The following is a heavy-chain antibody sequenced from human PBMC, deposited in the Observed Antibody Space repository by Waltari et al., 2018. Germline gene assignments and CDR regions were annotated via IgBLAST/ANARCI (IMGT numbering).Heavy chain of an antibody. CDR1: GNSLTNYD. CDR3: ATRAGSYWFDP. CDR2: MNPNSANT. V-gene: IGHV1-8*03. J-gene: IGHJ5*02. D-gene: IGHD1-26*01. Sequence: QVQLVQSGAEVKKPGASVKVSCKASGNSLTNYDINWVRQAPGQGLKWMGWMNPNSANTGYAQKFQGRVTITRDTSISTVYMELSSLRSEDTAVYYCATRAGSYWFDPWGQGSLVTVSS.